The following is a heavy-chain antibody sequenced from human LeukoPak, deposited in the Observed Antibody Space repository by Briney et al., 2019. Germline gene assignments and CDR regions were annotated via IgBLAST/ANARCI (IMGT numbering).Heavy chain of an antibody. CDR3: ARVYPGAPDY. CDR1: GFTLSSYA. Sequence: GGSLRLSCAGSGFTLSSYAMSWVRQAPGKGLEWVSYISSSSTIYYADSVKGRFTISRDNAKNSLYLQMNSLRAEDTAVYYCARVYPGAPDYWGQGTLVTVSS. CDR2: ISSSSTI. J-gene: IGHJ4*02. D-gene: IGHD7-27*01. V-gene: IGHV3-48*01.